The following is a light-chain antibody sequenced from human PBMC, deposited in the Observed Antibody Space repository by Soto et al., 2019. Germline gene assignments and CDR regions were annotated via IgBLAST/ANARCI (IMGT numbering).Light chain of an antibody. CDR1: QSVSSY. CDR2: DAS. J-gene: IGKJ4*01. V-gene: IGKV3-11*01. Sequence: ELVLTQSPATLSLDTGETATLSCRASQSVSSYLSWYQQKPCHAPRLLIYDASNRATGIPARFSGSGSGTDFTLTISSLEPEDFALYYCQQRINWLTFGGGTKVEIK. CDR3: QQRINWLT.